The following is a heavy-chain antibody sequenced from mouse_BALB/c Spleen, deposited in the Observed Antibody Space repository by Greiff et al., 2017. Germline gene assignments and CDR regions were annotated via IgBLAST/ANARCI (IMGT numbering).Heavy chain of an antibody. J-gene: IGHJ3*01. CDR1: GYTFTSYT. V-gene: IGHV1-4*02. Sequence: VQLQQSAAELARPGASVKMSCKASGYTFTSYTMHWVKQRPGQGLEWIGYINPSSGYTEYNQKFKDKTTLTADKSSSTAYMQLSSLTSEDSAVYYCARDPPFAYWGQGTLVTVSA. CDR3: ARDPPFAY. CDR2: INPSSGYT.